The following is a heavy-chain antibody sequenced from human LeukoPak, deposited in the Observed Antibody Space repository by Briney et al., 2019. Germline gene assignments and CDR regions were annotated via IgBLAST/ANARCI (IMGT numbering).Heavy chain of an antibody. D-gene: IGHD3-3*01. V-gene: IGHV3-23*01. CDR3: AXXXXLRDFWSGYFDY. CDR2: ISASGSAT. CDR1: GFIFSNYG. Sequence: GGSLRLSCAASGFIFSNYGMNWVRQAPGKGLEWVAAISASGSATSYADSVRGRFTISRDNSKSTTYLQMNSLIAEDTAVFYCAXXXXLRDFWSGYFDYWGQGIPVTVSS. J-gene: IGHJ4*02.